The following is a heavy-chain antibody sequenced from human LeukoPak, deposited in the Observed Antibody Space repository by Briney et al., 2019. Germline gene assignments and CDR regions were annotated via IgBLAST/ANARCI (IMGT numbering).Heavy chain of an antibody. V-gene: IGHV3-23*01. CDR2: ISGVGGNT. CDR1: GFTFNNYA. CDR3: TRDPRLREFES. J-gene: IGHJ1*01. D-gene: IGHD2-21*02. Sequence: GGSLRLSCAASGFTFNNYALSWVRQAPGKGLEWISAISGVGGNTYYADSVKGRFTISRDNSKNTLSLQMNSLRDDDTAVYYCTRDPRLREFESWGQGTLVTVYS.